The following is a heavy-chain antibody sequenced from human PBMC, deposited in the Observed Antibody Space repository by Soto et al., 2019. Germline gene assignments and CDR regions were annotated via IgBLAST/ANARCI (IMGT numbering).Heavy chain of an antibody. D-gene: IGHD2-15*01. Sequence: GGSLRLSCAASGFTLSGFAMHWVRQAPGKGLEWVAVISFDGNNKNYADSVKGRFTISRDSPKNTISLQMNSLRPEDTAVYYCASPAYCRGGSCYTGPKYFQHWGQGTLVTVSS. J-gene: IGHJ1*01. CDR3: ASPAYCRGGSCYTGPKYFQH. CDR2: ISFDGNNK. V-gene: IGHV3-30-3*01. CDR1: GFTLSGFA.